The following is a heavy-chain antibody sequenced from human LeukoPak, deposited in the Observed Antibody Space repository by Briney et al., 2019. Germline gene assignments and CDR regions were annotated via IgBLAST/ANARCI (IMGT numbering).Heavy chain of an antibody. CDR3: ARVRGSGNYAYADY. CDR1: GFSFSDEY. V-gene: IGHV3-11*01. D-gene: IGHD3-10*01. CDR2: ISSGGDKR. J-gene: IGHJ4*02. Sequence: GGSLRLYCVVSGFSFSDEYMSWIRQAPGKGLEWVSYISSGGDKRLYADSVKGRFTISRDDAKNSLYLQMNSLRVEDTAIYYCARVRGSGNYAYADYWGQGTLVTVSS.